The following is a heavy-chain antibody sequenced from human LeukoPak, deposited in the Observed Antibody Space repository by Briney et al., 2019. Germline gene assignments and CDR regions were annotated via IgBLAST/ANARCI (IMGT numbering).Heavy chain of an antibody. J-gene: IGHJ4*02. Sequence: GGSLRLSCAASGFTFTTYWMSWVRQAPGKWPEWVANIGQDGGEKYYVDSAKGRFTISRDNAENSLFLQMDSLRDEDTAVYYCARDPGIAAAGTVGYFDSWGQGILVTVSS. V-gene: IGHV3-7*01. D-gene: IGHD6-13*01. CDR3: ARDPGIAAAGTVGYFDS. CDR1: GFTFTTYW. CDR2: IGQDGGEK.